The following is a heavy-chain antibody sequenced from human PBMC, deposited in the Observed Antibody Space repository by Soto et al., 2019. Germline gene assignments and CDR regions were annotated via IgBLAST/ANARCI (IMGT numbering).Heavy chain of an antibody. CDR1: EFTFSAYW. CDR3: ASEFGDHLKFFDY. V-gene: IGHV3-7*01. D-gene: IGHD2-21*02. CDR2: IRQDGREQ. Sequence: VGSLRLSCAASEFTFSAYWMSWVRQAPGKGLEWVANIRQDGREQNSVDSVKGRFTVSRDNAKNSLYLQMNGLRAEDTAVYYCASEFGDHLKFFDYWGQGTLVTVSS. J-gene: IGHJ4*02.